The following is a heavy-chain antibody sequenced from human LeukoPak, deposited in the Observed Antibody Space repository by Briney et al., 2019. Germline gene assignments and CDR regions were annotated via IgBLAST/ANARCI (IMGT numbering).Heavy chain of an antibody. Sequence: SETLSLTCAVYGGSFSGYYWSWIRQPPGKGLEWIGEINHSGSTNYNPSLKSRVTISVDTSKNQLSLKLSSVTAADTAVYYCASNIVVVVAATSFFDYWGQGTLVTVSS. D-gene: IGHD2-15*01. CDR2: INHSGST. CDR3: ASNIVVVVAATSFFDY. V-gene: IGHV4-34*01. CDR1: GGSFSGYY. J-gene: IGHJ4*02.